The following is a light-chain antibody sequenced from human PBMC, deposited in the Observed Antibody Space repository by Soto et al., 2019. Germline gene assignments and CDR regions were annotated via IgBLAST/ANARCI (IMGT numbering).Light chain of an antibody. J-gene: IGLJ1*01. CDR1: SHVIGGYNY. V-gene: IGLV2-14*01. Sequence: QSALNQPASMSGSRGQSVSIPCAGTSHVIGGYNYVSWYQHHPGTAPKLLIYDVSSRPSGVSHRFSGSKSGNTASLTIYGLQAEDEADYYCSSYTTSVPYVLGSGTKVTVL. CDR3: SSYTTSVPYV. CDR2: DVS.